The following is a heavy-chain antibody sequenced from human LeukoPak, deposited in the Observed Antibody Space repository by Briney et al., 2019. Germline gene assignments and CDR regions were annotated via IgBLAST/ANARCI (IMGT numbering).Heavy chain of an antibody. Sequence: PGGSLRLSCAASGFTFSSYSMNWVRQAPGKGLEWVSSISSSSCYMYYADSVKGRFTISRDNAKNSLFLQMNSLRAEDTAVYYCARDTGWNPFDYWGQGTLVTVSS. CDR2: ISSSSCYM. CDR1: GFTFSSYS. CDR3: ARDTGWNPFDY. V-gene: IGHV3-21*01. J-gene: IGHJ4*02. D-gene: IGHD1-1*01.